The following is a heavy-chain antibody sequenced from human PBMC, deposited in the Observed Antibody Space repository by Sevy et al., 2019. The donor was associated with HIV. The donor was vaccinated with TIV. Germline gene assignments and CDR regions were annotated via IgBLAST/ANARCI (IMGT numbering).Heavy chain of an antibody. CDR2: ISYDGSNK. Sequence: GGSLRLSCAASGFTFSSYAMHWVRQAPGKGLEWVAVISYDGSNKYYADSVKGRFTISRDNSKNTLYLQMNSLRAEDTAVYYCARDQTHSGYDSHWFDPWGQRTLVTVSS. CDR3: ARDQTHSGYDSHWFDP. D-gene: IGHD5-12*01. J-gene: IGHJ5*02. CDR1: GFTFSSYA. V-gene: IGHV3-30-3*01.